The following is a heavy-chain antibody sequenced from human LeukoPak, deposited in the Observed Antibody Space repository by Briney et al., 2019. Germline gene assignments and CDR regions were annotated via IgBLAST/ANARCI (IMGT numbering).Heavy chain of an antibody. Sequence: PGGSLRLSCAASGFTLSDYYMSWIRQAPGKGLEWISSIIRSGSTIYYADSVKGRFTISRDNAKNSLYLQMNSLGAEDTAVYYCARGTQWLADAFDIWGQGTMVTVSS. D-gene: IGHD6-19*01. CDR3: ARGTQWLADAFDI. CDR1: GFTLSDYY. J-gene: IGHJ3*02. V-gene: IGHV3-11*01. CDR2: IIRSGSTI.